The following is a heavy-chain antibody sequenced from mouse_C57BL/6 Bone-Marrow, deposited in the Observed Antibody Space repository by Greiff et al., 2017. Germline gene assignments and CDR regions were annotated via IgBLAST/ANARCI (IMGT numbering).Heavy chain of an antibody. Sequence: QVQLQQSGAELVMPGASVKLSCKASGYTFTSYWMHWVKQRPGQGLEWIGEIDPSDSYTNYNQKFKGKSTLTVYKSSSTAYMQLSSRTSEDSAVYYCARGLHYYGSSYRFAYWGQGTLVTVSA. CDR1: GYTFTSYW. V-gene: IGHV1-69*01. CDR3: ARGLHYYGSSYRFAY. D-gene: IGHD1-1*01. CDR2: IDPSDSYT. J-gene: IGHJ3*01.